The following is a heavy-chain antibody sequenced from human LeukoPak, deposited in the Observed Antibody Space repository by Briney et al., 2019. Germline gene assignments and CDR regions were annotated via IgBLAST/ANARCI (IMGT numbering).Heavy chain of an antibody. CDR2: INPNSGCT. CDR1: GYTFTGYY. D-gene: IGHD2-15*01. J-gene: IGHJ6*03. Sequence: ASVKVSCKASGYTFTGYYMHWVRQAPGQGLEWMGRINPNSGCTNYAQKFQGRVTMTRDTSISTAYMELSRLRSDDTAVYYCARTRASLRSYYYYMDVWGKGTTVTVSS. CDR3: ARTRASLRSYYYYMDV. V-gene: IGHV1-2*06.